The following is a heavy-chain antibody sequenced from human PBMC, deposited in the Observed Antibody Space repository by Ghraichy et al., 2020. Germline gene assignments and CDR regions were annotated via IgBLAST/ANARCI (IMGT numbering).Heavy chain of an antibody. Sequence: SETLSLTCVVSTDSISSPSYYWAWIRQPPGKGLEWIGNIYHDGSTYYNSSLRGRVTISVDTMSQFSLRLTSVDVGDTAVYYFADLRVPGDFDYWGRGTLVTVSS. CDR3: ADLRVPGDFDY. CDR2: IYHDGST. V-gene: IGHV4-39*01. D-gene: IGHD3-3*01. J-gene: IGHJ4*02. CDR1: TDSISSPSYY.